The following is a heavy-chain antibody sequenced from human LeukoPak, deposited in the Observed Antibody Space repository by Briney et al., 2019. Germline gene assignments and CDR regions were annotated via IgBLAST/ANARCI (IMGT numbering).Heavy chain of an antibody. D-gene: IGHD3-22*01. Sequence: ASVKVSCKASGGTFSSYAISWVRQAPGQGLEWMGGIIPIFGTANYAQKFQGRVTITTDESTSTAYMELSSLRSEDTAVYYCARGDYYDSSGFTFDYCYYMDVWGKGTTVTVSS. V-gene: IGHV1-69*05. CDR2: IIPIFGTA. J-gene: IGHJ6*03. CDR3: ARGDYYDSSGFTFDYCYYMDV. CDR1: GGTFSSYA.